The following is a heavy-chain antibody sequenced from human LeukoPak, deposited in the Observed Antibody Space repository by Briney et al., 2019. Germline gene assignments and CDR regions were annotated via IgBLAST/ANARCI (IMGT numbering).Heavy chain of an antibody. V-gene: IGHV4-34*01. CDR2: INHSGST. Sequence: SETLSLTCAVYGGSFSGYYWSWIRQPPGKGLEWIGEINHSGSTNYNPSLKSRVTISVDTSKNQFSLKLSSVTAADTAVYYCARREYYYDSSDYQAVFDYWGQGTLVTVS. CDR1: GGSFSGYY. J-gene: IGHJ4*02. D-gene: IGHD3-22*01. CDR3: ARREYYYDSSDYQAVFDY.